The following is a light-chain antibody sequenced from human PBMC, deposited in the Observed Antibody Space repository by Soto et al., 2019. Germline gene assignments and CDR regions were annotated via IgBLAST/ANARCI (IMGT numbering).Light chain of an antibody. CDR1: SSDVGGYTL. V-gene: IGLV2-23*01. CDR2: EGS. Sequence: SVLTQPASVSGSPGQSITISCTGTSSDVGGYTLVSWYQQHPGKAPKLMIYEGSKRPSGVSNRSSGSKSGNTASLTSSGLQAEDEADYYCCSYAGSSTLNYVFGTGTKVTVL. CDR3: CSYAGSSTLNYV. J-gene: IGLJ1*01.